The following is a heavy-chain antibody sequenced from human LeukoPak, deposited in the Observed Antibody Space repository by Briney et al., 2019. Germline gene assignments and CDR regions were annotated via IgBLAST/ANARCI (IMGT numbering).Heavy chain of an antibody. D-gene: IGHD6-6*01. CDR1: GGSLSSHY. J-gene: IGHJ6*03. V-gene: IGHV4-59*11. Sequence: PSETLSLTCTVSGGSLSSHYWSWIRQPPGKGLEWIGYIYYSGSTNYNSSLKCRVTISVDTSKNQFSLKLSSVTAADTAVYYCARDLGPIAVRRYYYYYMDVWGKGTTVTVSS. CDR2: IYYSGST. CDR3: ARDLGPIAVRRYYYYYMDV.